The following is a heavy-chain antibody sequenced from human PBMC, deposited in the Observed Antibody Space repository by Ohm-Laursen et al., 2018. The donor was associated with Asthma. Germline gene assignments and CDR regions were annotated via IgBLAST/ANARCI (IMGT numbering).Heavy chain of an antibody. V-gene: IGHV3-30*03. CDR3: ARAPLQYDACDI. CDR1: GFTFSSYG. J-gene: IGHJ3*02. Sequence: SLRLSCTASGFTFSSYGMHWVRQAPGKGLEWVAVISYDGSNKYYADSVKGRFTISRDNSKNTLYLQMNSLRAEDTAVYYCARAPLQYDACDIWGQGTMVTVSS. CDR2: ISYDGSNK. D-gene: IGHD4-11*01.